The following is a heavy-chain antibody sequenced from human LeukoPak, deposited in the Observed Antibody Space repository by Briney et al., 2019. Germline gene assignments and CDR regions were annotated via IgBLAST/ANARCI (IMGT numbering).Heavy chain of an antibody. CDR2: IIGGAGST. J-gene: IGHJ4*02. CDR1: GFSFSSHG. V-gene: IGHV3-23*01. Sequence: PGGSLRLSCAASGFSFSSHGMSWVRQAPGKGLEWVSGIIGGAGSTYYADSVRGRFTISGDNSKNTLYLQMNSLRADDTAVYYCAHGTMYQLDSWGQGTLVTVS. D-gene: IGHD2-2*01. CDR3: AHGTMYQLDS.